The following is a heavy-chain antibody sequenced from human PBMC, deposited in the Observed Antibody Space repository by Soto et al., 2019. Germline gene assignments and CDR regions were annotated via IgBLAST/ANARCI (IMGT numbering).Heavy chain of an antibody. J-gene: IGHJ4*02. CDR2: IYHSGST. CDR1: GGSISSYY. D-gene: IGHD1-26*01. Sequence: SETLSLTCTVSGGSISSYYWSWIRQPPGKGLEWIGYIYHSGSTDYNPSLKSRVTISVDTSKNQFSLKLNSVTAADTAVYNCARDSSGSPSGYYFDYWGPGTLVTVSS. CDR3: ARDSSGSPSGYYFDY. V-gene: IGHV4-59*01.